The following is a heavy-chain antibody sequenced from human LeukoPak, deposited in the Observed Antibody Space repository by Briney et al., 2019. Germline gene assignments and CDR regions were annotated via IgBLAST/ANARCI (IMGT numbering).Heavy chain of an antibody. CDR1: GFTFSDYY. CDR3: TKDLAVVVHLGYFDY. CDR2: IYSGGST. V-gene: IGHV3-53*01. J-gene: IGHJ4*02. Sequence: GGSLRLSCAASGFTFSDYYMSWVRQAPGKGLEWVSVIYSGGSTYYADSVKGRFTISRDNSKNTLYLQMNSLRVEDTAVYYCTKDLAVVVHLGYFDYWGQGTLVTVSS. D-gene: IGHD3-22*01.